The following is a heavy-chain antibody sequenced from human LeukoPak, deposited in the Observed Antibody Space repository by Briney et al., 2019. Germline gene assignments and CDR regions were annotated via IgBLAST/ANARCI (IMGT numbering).Heavy chain of an antibody. J-gene: IGHJ4*02. CDR1: GYTFTSYG. CDR3: ARAQGYYDSSGLGLDY. CDR2: ISAYNGNT. D-gene: IGHD3-22*01. Sequence: GASVKVSCKASGYTFTSYGISWVRQAPGQGLEWMGWISAYNGNTNYPQKLQGRVTMTTDTSTSTAYMELRSLRSDDTAVYYCARAQGYYDSSGLGLDYWGQGTLVTVSS. V-gene: IGHV1-18*01.